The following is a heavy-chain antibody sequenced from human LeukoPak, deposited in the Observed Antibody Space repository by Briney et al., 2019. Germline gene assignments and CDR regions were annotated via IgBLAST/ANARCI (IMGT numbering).Heavy chain of an antibody. V-gene: IGHV3-23*01. J-gene: IGHJ2*01. CDR2: ISTDGAGT. D-gene: IGHD3-10*01. CDR1: GFTFSSYA. Sequence: PGRSLRLSCAASGFTFSSYAMHWVRQAPGKGLEWVSGISTDGAGTVYADSVKGRFTISRDNSGDTLFLQMNSLRAEDTAVYYCAKSRGNWYFDLWGRGTLVTVSS. CDR3: AKSRGNWYFDL.